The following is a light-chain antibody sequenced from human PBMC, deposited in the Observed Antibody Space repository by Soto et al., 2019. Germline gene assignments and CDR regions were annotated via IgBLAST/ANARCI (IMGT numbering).Light chain of an antibody. J-gene: IGKJ5*01. Sequence: IVLPQSTGTLSLSPVSRSHLSFLSSQSVSSSYLAWYQQKPGQAPRLLIYGASSRATGIPDRFSGSGSGTDFTLEISRVETDDVGIYYCMQSTQLPPTFGQGTRLEIK. CDR1: QSVSSSY. CDR2: GAS. CDR3: MQSTQLPPT. V-gene: IGKV3-20*01.